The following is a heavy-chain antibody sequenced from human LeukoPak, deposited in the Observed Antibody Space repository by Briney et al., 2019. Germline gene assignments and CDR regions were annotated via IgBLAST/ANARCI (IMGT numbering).Heavy chain of an antibody. Sequence: GESLKISCKGSGYSFTSYWIAWVRQIPGKGLKWMGIIYPDDSDTRYSPSFQGQVTITADKSISTAYLQWSSLKASDNAMYYCARQRRSSGWPNDYWGQGTLVTVSS. CDR3: ARQRRSSGWPNDY. CDR2: IYPDDSDT. CDR1: GYSFTSYW. V-gene: IGHV5-51*01. D-gene: IGHD6-19*01. J-gene: IGHJ4*02.